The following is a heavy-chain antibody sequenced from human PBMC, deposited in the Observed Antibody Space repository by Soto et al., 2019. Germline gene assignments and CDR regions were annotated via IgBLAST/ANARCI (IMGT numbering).Heavy chain of an antibody. D-gene: IGHD7-27*01. J-gene: IGHJ6*02. V-gene: IGHV4-30-2*01. CDR3: ALGRLSYYGMDV. CDR2: TYHSGNP. Sequence: SETLSLTCAVSGDTISTGGYSWAWIRQPPGKALEWIGHTYHSGNPYYNPSLKSRVIISVDTSKNQFSLQVSSVTPEDTAIYYCALGRLSYYGMDVWGQGTTVTVSS. CDR1: GDTISTGGYS.